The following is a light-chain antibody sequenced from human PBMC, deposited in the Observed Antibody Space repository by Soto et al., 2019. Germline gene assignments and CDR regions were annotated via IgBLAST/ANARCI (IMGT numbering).Light chain of an antibody. V-gene: IGLV2-14*01. CDR3: TSYTSAGTLFV. J-gene: IGLJ1*01. CDR1: SSDVGGYNY. Sequence: QSALTQPASVSGSPGQSITISCTGTSSDVGGYNYVSWYQQPPGKAPKLIIYDVSHRPSGISNRFSGSKSGNTASLTISGLQAEDETDYYCTSYTSAGTLFVFGTGTKLTVL. CDR2: DVS.